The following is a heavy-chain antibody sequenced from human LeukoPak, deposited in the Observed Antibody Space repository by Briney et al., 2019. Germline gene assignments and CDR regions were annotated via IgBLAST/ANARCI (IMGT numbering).Heavy chain of an antibody. CDR1: GFTFGDYA. Sequence: QPGGSLRLSCTASGFTFGDYAMSWFRQAPGKGLEWVGFIRSKAYGGTTEYAASVKGRFTISKDDSKSIAYLQMNSLKTEDTAVYYCTRDPGIVGAQGAFDIWGQGTMVTVS. V-gene: IGHV3-49*03. CDR3: TRDPGIVGAQGAFDI. D-gene: IGHD1-26*01. J-gene: IGHJ3*02. CDR2: IRSKAYGGTT.